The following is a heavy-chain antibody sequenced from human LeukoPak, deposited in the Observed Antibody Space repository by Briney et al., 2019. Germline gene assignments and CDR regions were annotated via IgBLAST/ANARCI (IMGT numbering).Heavy chain of an antibody. CDR2: IYYSGST. V-gene: IGHV4-39*01. D-gene: IGHD6-19*01. Sequence: SETLSLTCTVSGGSISSSSYDWGWIRQPPGKGLEWIGSIYYSGSTYYNPSLESRVTISVDTSKNQFSPKLRSVTAADTAVYYCANNASSRWLQAFDIWGRGPMVTVSS. CDR3: ANNASSRWLQAFDI. CDR1: GGSISSSSYD. J-gene: IGHJ3*02.